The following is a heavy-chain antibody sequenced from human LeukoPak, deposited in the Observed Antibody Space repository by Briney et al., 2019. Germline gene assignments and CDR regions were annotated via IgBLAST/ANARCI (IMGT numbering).Heavy chain of an antibody. CDR3: ARSPDILTGENFDY. V-gene: IGHV1-2*02. D-gene: IGHD3-9*01. CDR2: IKPNSGGT. J-gene: IGHJ4*02. Sequence: ASVKVSCKASGYTFTGYYMHWVRQAPGQGLEWMGWIKPNSGGTNYAQKFQGRVTMTRDTSISTAYMELSRLRSDDTAVFYCARSPDILTGENFDYWGQGTLVTVSS. CDR1: GYTFTGYY.